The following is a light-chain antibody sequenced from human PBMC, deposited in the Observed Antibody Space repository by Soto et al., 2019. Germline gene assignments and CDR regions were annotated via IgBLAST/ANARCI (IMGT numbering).Light chain of an antibody. J-gene: IGKJ1*01. V-gene: IGKV1-5*01. CDR1: QSITIW. CDR3: QHYGGMWT. Sequence: DIQMTQSPSTLSASVGDSVTITCRASQSITIWLAWYQQKPGKAPKVLIYDASSLESGVPSRFSGSGSGTEFILTISSLQPEDFASYCCQHYGGMWTVGQGTKVDIK. CDR2: DAS.